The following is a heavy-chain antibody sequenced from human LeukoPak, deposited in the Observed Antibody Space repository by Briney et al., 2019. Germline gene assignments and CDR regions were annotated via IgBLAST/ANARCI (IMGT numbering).Heavy chain of an antibody. CDR1: GGSISSGGYY. CDR2: IYYSGST. V-gene: IGHV4-31*03. J-gene: IGHJ5*02. Sequence: SETLSLTCTVSGGSISSGGYYWSWIRQHPGKGLEWIGYIYYSGSTYYNPSLKSRVTISVDTSKNQFSLKLSSVTAADTAVYYCARRVYYYGSGSGWFDPWGQGTLVTVSS. CDR3: ARRVYYYGSGSGWFDP. D-gene: IGHD3-10*01.